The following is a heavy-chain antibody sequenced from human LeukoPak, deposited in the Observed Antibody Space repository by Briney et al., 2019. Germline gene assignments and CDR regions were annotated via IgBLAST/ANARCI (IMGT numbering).Heavy chain of an antibody. Sequence: PGGSLRLSCAASGFTFSSYWMSWVRQAPGKGLEWVANIKQDGSEKYYVDSVKGRFTISRDNAKNSLYLQMNSLRAEDTAVYYCARDLGGSLNVGIDYWGQGTLVTVSS. CDR3: ARDLGGSLNVGIDY. CDR1: GFTFSSYW. CDR2: IKQDGSEK. D-gene: IGHD1-26*01. J-gene: IGHJ4*02. V-gene: IGHV3-7*01.